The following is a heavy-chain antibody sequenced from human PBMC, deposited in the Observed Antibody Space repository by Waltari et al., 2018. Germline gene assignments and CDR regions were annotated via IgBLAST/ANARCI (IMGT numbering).Heavy chain of an antibody. V-gene: IGHV2-5*02. Sequence: QITLKESGPTLVKPTQTLTLNCTFSGFSLSTSGVGVGWIRQPPGKALEWLALIYWDDDKRYSPSLKSRLTITKDTSKNQVVLTMTNMDPVDTATYYCAHRLDGYSSSWYPYWGQGTLVTVSS. J-gene: IGHJ4*02. D-gene: IGHD6-13*01. CDR1: GFSLSTSGVG. CDR2: IYWDDDK. CDR3: AHRLDGYSSSWYPY.